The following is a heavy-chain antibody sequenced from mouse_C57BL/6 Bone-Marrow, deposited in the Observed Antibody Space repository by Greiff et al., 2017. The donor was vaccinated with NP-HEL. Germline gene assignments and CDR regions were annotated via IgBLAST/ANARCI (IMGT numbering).Heavy chain of an antibody. CDR3: AKLWLRRWYYAMDY. D-gene: IGHD2-2*01. CDR1: GYAFSSSW. J-gene: IGHJ4*01. CDR2: LYPGDGDT. Sequence: QVQLQQSGPELVKPGASVKISCKASGYAFSSSWMNWVKQRPGKGLAWIGRLYPGDGDTNYNGKFKGKATLTADKSSSTAYMQLSSLTSEDSAVYFCAKLWLRRWYYAMDYWGQGTSVTVSS. V-gene: IGHV1-82*01.